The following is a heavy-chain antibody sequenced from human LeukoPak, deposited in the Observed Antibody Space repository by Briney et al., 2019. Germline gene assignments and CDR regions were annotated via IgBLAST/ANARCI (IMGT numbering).Heavy chain of an antibody. CDR1: GGSFSGYY. CDR3: ARGGSWFDP. Sequence: PSETLSLTCAVYGGSFSGYYWSWIRQPPGKGLEWIGEINHSGSTNYNPSLKSRVTISVDTSKNQFSLKLSSVTAADTATYYCARGGSWFDPWGQGTLVTVSS. CDR2: INHSGST. V-gene: IGHV4-34*01. J-gene: IGHJ5*02. D-gene: IGHD3-10*01.